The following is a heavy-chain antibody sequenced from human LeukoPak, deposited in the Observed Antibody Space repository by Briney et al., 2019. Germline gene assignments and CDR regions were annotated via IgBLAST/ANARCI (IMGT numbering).Heavy chain of an antibody. CDR2: IYYSGST. D-gene: IGHD1-26*01. Sequence: SETLSLTCTVSGGSFSSGSHYWSWIRQPPGKGLEWIGYIYYSGSTNYNPSLKSRVTISVDTSKNQFSLKLNSVTAADTAVYYCARDWNGYSGSYYDYWGQGTLVTVSS. V-gene: IGHV4-61*01. J-gene: IGHJ4*02. CDR3: ARDWNGYSGSYYDY. CDR1: GGSFSSGSHY.